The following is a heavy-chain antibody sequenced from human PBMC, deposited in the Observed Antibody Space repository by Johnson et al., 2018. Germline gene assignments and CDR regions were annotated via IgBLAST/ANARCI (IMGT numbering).Heavy chain of an antibody. Sequence: QVQLVQSGAEVKKPGSSVKVSCRASGGTFGNYSIIWLRQAPGQGLEWMGRIIPVLEIANYALSFQGRVTITADKSTSTAHMALSSRRSEDTAMYYCASGPCNDGRCYPTLFQDWGQGTLVTVSS. D-gene: IGHD2-15*01. V-gene: IGHV1-69*04. CDR3: ASGPCNDGRCYPTLFQD. CDR1: GGTFGNYS. CDR2: IIPVLEIA. J-gene: IGHJ1*01.